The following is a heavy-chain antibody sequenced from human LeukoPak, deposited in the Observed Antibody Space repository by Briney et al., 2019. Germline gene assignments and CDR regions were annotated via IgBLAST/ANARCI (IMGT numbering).Heavy chain of an antibody. CDR2: FDPEDGET. J-gene: IGHJ4*02. V-gene: IGHV1-24*01. D-gene: IGHD1-26*01. Sequence: GASVKVSCKASGYTFTGYYMHWVRQAPGKGLEWMGGFDPEDGETIYAQKFQGRVTMTEDTSTDTAYMELSSLRSEDTAVYYCATDLFSSELPGDHYWGQGTLVTVSS. CDR3: ATDLFSSELPGDHY. CDR1: GYTFTGYY.